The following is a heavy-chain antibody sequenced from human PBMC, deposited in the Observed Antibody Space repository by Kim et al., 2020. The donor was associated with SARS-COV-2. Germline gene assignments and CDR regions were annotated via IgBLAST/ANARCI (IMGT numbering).Heavy chain of an antibody. J-gene: IGHJ4*02. D-gene: IGHD2-21*02. CDR3: ARDSSAGDSLY. Sequence: GGSLRLSCAASGFTFSSYAMHWVRQAPGKGLEWVAVISYDGSNKYYADSVKGRFTISRDNSKNTLYLQMNSLRAEDTAVYYCARDSSAGDSLYWGQGTLVTVSS. V-gene: IGHV3-30*04. CDR2: ISYDGSNK. CDR1: GFTFSSYA.